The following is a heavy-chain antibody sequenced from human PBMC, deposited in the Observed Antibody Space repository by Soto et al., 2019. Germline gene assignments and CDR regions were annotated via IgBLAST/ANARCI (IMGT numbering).Heavy chain of an antibody. V-gene: IGHV3-30-3*01. Sequence: QVQLVESGGGVVQPGRSLTLSCAASGFTFSSYVIHWVRQTPDKGLEWVAFISRDGSKAYYADSVKGRFTISSDNSKNTLYLEMNSLRAEDSAVYYCARDDEGGSDCDLGYWGQGTLVTVSS. J-gene: IGHJ4*02. CDR2: ISRDGSKA. CDR1: GFTFSSYV. D-gene: IGHD1-26*01. CDR3: ARDDEGGSDCDLGY.